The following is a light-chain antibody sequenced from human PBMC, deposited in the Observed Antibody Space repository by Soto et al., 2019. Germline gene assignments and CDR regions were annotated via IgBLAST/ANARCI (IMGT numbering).Light chain of an antibody. Sequence: DIQMTQSPSTLSASVGDRVTITCRASQSISIWLAWYQKKPGKAPNLLIYRASTLQGGVPSRFSGGGSGTDFTLTISGLQPDDFATYYCQQYNSYSWTFGQGTKVDIK. V-gene: IGKV1-5*03. CDR3: QQYNSYSWT. CDR2: RAS. J-gene: IGKJ1*01. CDR1: QSISIW.